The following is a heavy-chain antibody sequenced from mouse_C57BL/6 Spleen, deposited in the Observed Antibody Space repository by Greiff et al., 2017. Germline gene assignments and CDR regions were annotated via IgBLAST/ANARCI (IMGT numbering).Heavy chain of an antibody. J-gene: IGHJ1*03. Sequence: EVQLQESGGGLVKPGGSLKLSCAASGFTFSDYGMHWVRQAPEKGLEWVAYISSGSSTIYYADTVKGRFTISRDNAKNTLFLQMTSLRSEDTAMYYCARRYGVLGYFDVWGTGTTVTVSS. CDR3: ARRYGVLGYFDV. D-gene: IGHD2-14*01. V-gene: IGHV5-17*01. CDR1: GFTFSDYG. CDR2: ISSGSSTI.